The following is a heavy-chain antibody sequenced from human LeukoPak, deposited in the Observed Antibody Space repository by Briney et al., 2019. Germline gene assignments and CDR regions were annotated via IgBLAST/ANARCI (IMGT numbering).Heavy chain of an antibody. V-gene: IGHV4-34*01. CDR3: ARSMEAGTTSYYYYYMDV. J-gene: IGHJ6*03. Sequence: NPSETLSLTCAVYGGSFSGYYWSWIRQPPGKGLEWIGEINHSGSTNYNPSLKSRVTISVDTSKNQFSLKLSSVTAADTAVYYCARSMEAGTTSYYYYYMDVWGKGTTVTVSS. D-gene: IGHD1-7*01. CDR1: GGSFSGYY. CDR2: INHSGST.